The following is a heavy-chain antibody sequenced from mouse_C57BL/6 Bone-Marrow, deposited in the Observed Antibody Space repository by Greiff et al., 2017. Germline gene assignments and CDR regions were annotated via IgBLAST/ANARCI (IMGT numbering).Heavy chain of an antibody. CDR3: ARENDGYSAWFAY. CDR1: GYTFTSYW. J-gene: IGHJ3*01. Sequence: QVQLQQPGAELVRPGSSVKLSCKASGYTFTSYWMHWVKQRPIQGLEWIGNIDPSDSETHYNQKFKDKATLTVDKSSSTAYMQLSSLTSEDSAVYYCARENDGYSAWFAYWGQGTLVTVSA. V-gene: IGHV1-52*01. D-gene: IGHD2-3*01. CDR2: IDPSDSET.